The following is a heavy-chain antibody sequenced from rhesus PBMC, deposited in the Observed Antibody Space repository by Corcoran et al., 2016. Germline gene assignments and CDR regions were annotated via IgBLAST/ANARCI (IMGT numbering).Heavy chain of an antibody. J-gene: IGHJ4*01. V-gene: IGHV4-93*02. CDR2: ISGGGGST. CDR3: VRSGGG. CDR1: GYSISSLHS. D-gene: IGHD6-37*01. Sequence: QVQLQESGPAVVKPSEPLSLPCAVSGYSISSLHSWSWICQPPGKGLEWIGRISGGGGSTEYNPSLKSRVTISIDTSKNQFSLRLSSVTAADTAVYYCVRSGGGWGQGVLVTVSS.